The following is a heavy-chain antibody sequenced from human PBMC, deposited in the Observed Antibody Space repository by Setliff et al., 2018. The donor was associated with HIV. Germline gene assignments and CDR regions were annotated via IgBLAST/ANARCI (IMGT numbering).Heavy chain of an antibody. CDR2: MNHSEH. V-gene: IGHV4-34*01. J-gene: IGHJ4*02. Sequence: SETLSLTCAVYGGSFSGYSWTWIRQSPGKGLEWIGEMNHSEHYYNPTLKSRVTISMDTSKNQFSLKVTSVTAADTAVYYCARTYDSGGYSFGFWGQGILVTVSS. CDR1: GGSFSGYS. D-gene: IGHD3-22*01. CDR3: ARTYDSGGYSFGF.